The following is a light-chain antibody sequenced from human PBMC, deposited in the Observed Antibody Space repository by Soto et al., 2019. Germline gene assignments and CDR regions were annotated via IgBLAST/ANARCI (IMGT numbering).Light chain of an antibody. CDR1: QGIRYW. J-gene: IGKJ1*01. CDR2: EAS. V-gene: IGKV1-5*03. CDR3: QQYTSYPWT. Sequence: DIQMTQSPSTLSASVGDRATITCRASQGIRYWLAWFQQKPGKAPRLLIYEASRLESGVPSRTSGSGSGTEFTLTISSLQPDDFATYYCQQYTSYPWTFGQGTKVDIK.